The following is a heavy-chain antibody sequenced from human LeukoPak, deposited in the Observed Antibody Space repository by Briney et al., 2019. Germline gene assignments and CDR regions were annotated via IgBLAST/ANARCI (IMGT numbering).Heavy chain of an antibody. CDR3: ARGGGPRGVVPAAPIDY. V-gene: IGHV3-20*04. J-gene: IGHJ4*02. CDR2: INLAFSIT. D-gene: IGHD2-2*01. Sequence: GGSLRLSCAASGFTFDDYGMSWVSHAPGKGREWVFGINLAFSITCYPSSVTCRFTISRDNAKNSLYLQITSLRAEDTALYYCARGGGPRGVVPAAPIDYWGQGTLVTVSS. CDR1: GFTFDDYG.